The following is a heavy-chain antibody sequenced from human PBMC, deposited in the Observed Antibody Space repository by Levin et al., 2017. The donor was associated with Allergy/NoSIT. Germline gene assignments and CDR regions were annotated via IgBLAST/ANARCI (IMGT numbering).Heavy chain of an antibody. J-gene: IGHJ4*02. CDR3: GHRYRGDYFDY. V-gene: IGHV2-5*02. D-gene: IGHD4-17*01. CDR1: GFSLSTDGEG. Sequence: GSGPTLVKPTQTLTLTCTFSGFSLSTDGEGVGWSRQPPRKALEWLAVVYWDDDKRYSPSLKSRVTITKDTSKNQVVLTMANMDPVDTATYYCGHRYRGDYFDYWGQGSLVTVSS. CDR2: VYWDDDK.